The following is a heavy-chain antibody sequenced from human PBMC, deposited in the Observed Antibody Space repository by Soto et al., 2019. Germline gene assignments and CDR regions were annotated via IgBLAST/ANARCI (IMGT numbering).Heavy chain of an antibody. CDR3: ARVGSRDAYNYVLDH. CDR2: VISASSSV. Sequence: QVQLVQSGAAVKKPGSSVQISCQASGRIFSSVPISWVRQVPGQGLEWVGGVISASSSVRYAQKFQDRVSFSVVNSSGVCYLQLRSLSSEDTAIYYCARVGSRDAYNYVLDHWGPGTMVTVSS. D-gene: IGHD5-18*01. V-gene: IGHV1-69*06. CDR1: GRIFSSVP. J-gene: IGHJ1*01.